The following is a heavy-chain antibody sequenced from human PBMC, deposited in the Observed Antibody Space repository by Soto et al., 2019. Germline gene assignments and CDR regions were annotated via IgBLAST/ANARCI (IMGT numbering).Heavy chain of an antibody. V-gene: IGHV4-59*08. CDR3: ASPHSGYDRFGS. J-gene: IGHJ4*02. CDR2: FYYSGST. D-gene: IGHD5-12*01. CDR1: GDSIRNYY. Sequence: QVQLQESGPGLVKPSETLSLTCTVSGDSIRNYYWSWIRQPPGKGLEWIANFYYSGSTNYNPSLKSRVTMPVDTSKNQFSLKLSPVTAADTAVYYCASPHSGYDRFGSWGQGTLVTVSS.